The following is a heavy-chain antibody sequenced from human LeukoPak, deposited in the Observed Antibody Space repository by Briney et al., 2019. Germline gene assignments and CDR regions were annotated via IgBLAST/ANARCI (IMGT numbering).Heavy chain of an antibody. V-gene: IGHV4-59*01. CDR2: IYYSGST. J-gene: IGHJ4*02. Sequence: SETLSLTCTVSGGSTSSYYWSWIWQPPGKGLEWIGYIYYSGSTNYNPSLKSRVTISVDTSKNQFSLKLSSVTAADTAVYYCARESSSGLVTYWGQGTLVTVS. CDR3: ARESSSGLVTY. D-gene: IGHD1-26*01. CDR1: GGSTSSYY.